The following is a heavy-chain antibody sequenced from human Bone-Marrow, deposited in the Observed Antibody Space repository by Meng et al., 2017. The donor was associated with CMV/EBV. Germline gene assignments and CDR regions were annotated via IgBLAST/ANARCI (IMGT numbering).Heavy chain of an antibody. V-gene: IGHV3-13*01. J-gene: IGHJ4*02. CDR2: IGTAGDT. Sequence: GGSLRLSCAASGFTFSSYDMHWVRQATGKGLEWVSTIGTAGDTYYPGSVKGRFTISRDKAKNSLYLQMNSLRAEDTAVYYCAKGDTTVRGVIWALFDYWGQGTPVTVSS. CDR1: GFTFSSYD. D-gene: IGHD3-10*01. CDR3: AKGDTTVRGVIWALFDY.